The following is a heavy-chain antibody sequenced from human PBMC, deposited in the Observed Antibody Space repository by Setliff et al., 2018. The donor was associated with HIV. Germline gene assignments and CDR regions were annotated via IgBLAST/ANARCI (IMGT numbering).Heavy chain of an antibody. D-gene: IGHD3-22*01. J-gene: IGHJ2*01. Sequence: SESMSLTCTVSGGSISSSSYYWDWLRQPPGKGLEWIATIYYSGDSHYNPSLKSRVTISVDTSKHQFSLKLNSVTAADTAGYYCARAKYYYDTSAYYGSRDWYFDLWGRGTLVTVSS. V-gene: IGHV4-39*07. CDR1: GGSISSSSYY. CDR3: ARAKYYYDTSAYYGSRDWYFDL. CDR2: IYYSGDS.